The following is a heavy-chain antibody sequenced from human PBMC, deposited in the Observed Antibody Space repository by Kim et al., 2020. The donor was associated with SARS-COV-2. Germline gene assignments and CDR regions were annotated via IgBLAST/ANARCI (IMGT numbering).Heavy chain of an antibody. V-gene: IGHV1-69*13. Sequence: SVKVSCKASGGTFSSYAISWVRQAPGQGLEWMGGIIPIFGTANYAQKFQGRVTITADESTSTAYMELSSLRSEDTAVYYCARSTGYSSSWYLYYYGMDVWGQGTTVTVSS. CDR1: GGTFSSYA. J-gene: IGHJ6*02. D-gene: IGHD6-13*01. CDR2: IIPIFGTA. CDR3: ARSTGYSSSWYLYYYGMDV.